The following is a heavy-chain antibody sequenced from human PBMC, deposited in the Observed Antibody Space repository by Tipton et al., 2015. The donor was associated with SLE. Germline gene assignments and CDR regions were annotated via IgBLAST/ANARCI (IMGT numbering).Heavy chain of an antibody. D-gene: IGHD3-10*01. CDR2: IFYSGRT. Sequence: TLSLTCTVSGGSISSGDYSWNWIRQHPGEGLEWIGYIFYSGRTNYNPSLKSRVTISVDRSKNQFSLKLSSVTAADTAVYYCARARNYFGSGLNWFDSWGQGTLVTVSS. V-gene: IGHV4-61*08. CDR1: GGSISSGDYS. CDR3: ARARNYFGSGLNWFDS. J-gene: IGHJ5*01.